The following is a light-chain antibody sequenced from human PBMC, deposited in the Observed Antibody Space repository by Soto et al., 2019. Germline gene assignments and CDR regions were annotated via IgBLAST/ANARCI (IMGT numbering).Light chain of an antibody. J-gene: IGKJ4*02. CDR2: AAS. Sequence: DIQMTQSPSSVSASVGDRGTITCRASQGISSWVAWYQQKPGKAPKLLIYAASSLQSGVPSRFSGSGSGTDFTLTISSLQPEDFATYYCQQDNSFPALTFGGGTKVEIK. CDR3: QQDNSFPALT. CDR1: QGISSW. V-gene: IGKV1-12*01.